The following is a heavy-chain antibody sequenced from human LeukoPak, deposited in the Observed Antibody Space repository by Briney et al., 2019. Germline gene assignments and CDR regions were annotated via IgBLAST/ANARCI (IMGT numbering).Heavy chain of an antibody. Sequence: GGSLRLSCAASGFTFSSYAMHWVRQAPGKGLEWVAVISYDGSNKYYADSVKGRFTISRDNSKNTLYLQMNSLRAEDTAVYYCARGSYYYGSGSYYNGWGQGTLVTVSS. V-gene: IGHV3-30-3*01. CDR3: ARGSYYYGSGSYYNG. CDR2: ISYDGSNK. D-gene: IGHD3-10*01. CDR1: GFTFSSYA. J-gene: IGHJ4*02.